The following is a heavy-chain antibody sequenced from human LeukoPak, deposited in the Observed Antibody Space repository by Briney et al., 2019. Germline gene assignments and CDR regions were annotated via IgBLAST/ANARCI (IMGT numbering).Heavy chain of an antibody. D-gene: IGHD3-10*01. V-gene: IGHV4-38-2*01. CDR3: ARAWAYGSGSYFAY. Sequence: SETLSLTCAVSGYSISSAYYWGWSRQPPGKGLEWIGSIYHSGSTYYNPSLKSRVTISVDTSKNQFSLKLSPVTAADPAVYYCARAWAYGSGSYFAYWGQGTLVTVSS. J-gene: IGHJ4*02. CDR1: GYSISSAYY. CDR2: IYHSGST.